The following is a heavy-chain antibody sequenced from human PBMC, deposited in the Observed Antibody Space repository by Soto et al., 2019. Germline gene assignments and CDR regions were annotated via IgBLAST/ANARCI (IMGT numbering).Heavy chain of an antibody. D-gene: IGHD1-26*01. J-gene: IGHJ4*02. CDR2: IDPTDSYT. V-gene: IGHV5-10-1*01. CDR3: PSRRFYGSPCPW. CDR1: GYSFTTYW. Sequence: PGESLKISCKGSGYSFTTYWITWVRQLPGKGLEWMGRIDPTDSYTNYSPSFQGHVTLSVDKTINTAFLQWSRLKASDTAIHYSPSRRFYGSPCPWWGQGTLVTVSS.